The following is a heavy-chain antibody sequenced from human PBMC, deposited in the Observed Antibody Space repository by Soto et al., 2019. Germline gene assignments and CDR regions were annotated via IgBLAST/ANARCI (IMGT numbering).Heavy chain of an antibody. D-gene: IGHD2-21*02. V-gene: IGHV4-30-4*08. Sequence: QVQLQQSGPGLVEPSQTLSLTCAVSGGSISSEYFHWTWIRQSPGKGLEWIGYIHYTGSIMYNPSFKSRLTMAVDTTKNQFSLQLTSVTAADTAVYFSAREDDGGDRDYYGLDVWGQGTTVTVSS. CDR3: AREDDGGDRDYYGLDV. J-gene: IGHJ6*02. CDR1: GGSISSEYFH. CDR2: IHYTGSI.